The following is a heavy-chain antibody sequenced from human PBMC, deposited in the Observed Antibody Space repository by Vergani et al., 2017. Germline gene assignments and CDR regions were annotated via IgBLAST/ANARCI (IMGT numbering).Heavy chain of an antibody. CDR3: ARDGGEYDKDALDV. J-gene: IGHJ3*01. CDR2: IYTSGAT. Sequence: QVRLQESGPGLVKPSQTLSLTCTVSGGSFSTGGQSWTWLRQSAGKGLEWIGRIYTSGATNYNPSLRSRAIMSLDASKKQFSLKLTSVTAADTAVYYCARDGGEYDKDALDVWGQGTKVTVTS. V-gene: IGHV4-61*02. CDR1: GGSFSTGGQS. D-gene: IGHD2-21*01.